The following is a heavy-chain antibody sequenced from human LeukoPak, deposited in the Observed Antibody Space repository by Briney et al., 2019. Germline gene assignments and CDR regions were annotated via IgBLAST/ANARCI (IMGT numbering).Heavy chain of an antibody. CDR3: ATEEGF. CDR1: GGSVSIHSYY. CDR2: IYYSGTT. Sequence: PSETLSLTCTVSGGSVSIHSYYWSWIRQPPGKGLEWIGYIYYSGTTSYHPSLKSRVPISVDTSKTQFSLNLSSVPATDPAGYYCATEEGFWDRGNLVTVSS. J-gene: IGHJ2*01. V-gene: IGHV4-61*01.